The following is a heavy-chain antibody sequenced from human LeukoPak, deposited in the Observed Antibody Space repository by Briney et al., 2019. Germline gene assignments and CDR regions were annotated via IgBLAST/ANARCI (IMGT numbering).Heavy chain of an antibody. V-gene: IGHV4-34*01. CDR3: ARGRNRGYSYGYSYYFDY. CDR1: GGSFSGYY. J-gene: IGHJ4*02. D-gene: IGHD5-18*01. Sequence: SETLSLTCAVYGGSFSGYYWSWIRQPPVKGLEWIGEINHSGSTNYNPSLKSRVTISVDTSKNQFSLKLSSVTAADTAVYYCARGRNRGYSYGYSYYFDYWGQGTLVTVSS. CDR2: INHSGST.